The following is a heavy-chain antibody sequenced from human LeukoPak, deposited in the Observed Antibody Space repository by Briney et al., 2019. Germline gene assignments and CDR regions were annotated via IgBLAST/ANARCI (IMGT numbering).Heavy chain of an antibody. CDR2: IRTSSYYI. CDR3: ARDASGSSTGLIDS. D-gene: IGHD1-26*01. CDR1: GFTLRCYN. Sequence: GGSLRLSCAASGFTLRCYNMHWVRQAPGKGLEWVSYIRTSSYYIYYADSVKGRFTISRDDAKNSLFLKMNSLRAEDTAIYYCARDASGSSTGLIDSWGQGTLVTVSS. J-gene: IGHJ4*02. V-gene: IGHV3-21*01.